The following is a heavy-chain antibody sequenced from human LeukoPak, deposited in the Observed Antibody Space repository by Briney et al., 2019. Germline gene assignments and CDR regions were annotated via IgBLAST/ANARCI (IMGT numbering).Heavy chain of an antibody. CDR3: ARGPRNVDYYDSSGLWD. J-gene: IGHJ4*02. CDR1: GGTFSSYA. CDR2: IIPIFGTA. D-gene: IGHD3-22*01. Sequence: SVKVSCKASGGTFSSYAISWVRQAPGQGLEWMGGIIPIFGTANYAQKFQGRVTITTDESTSTAYMELSSLRSVDTAVYYCARGPRNVDYYDSSGLWDWGQGTLVTVSS. V-gene: IGHV1-69*05.